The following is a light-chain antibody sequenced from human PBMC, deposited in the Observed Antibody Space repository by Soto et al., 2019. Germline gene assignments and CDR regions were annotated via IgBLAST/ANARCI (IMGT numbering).Light chain of an antibody. CDR2: KAS. CDR1: QSISDW. J-gene: IGKJ5*01. CDR3: LQHNSYPLT. Sequence: DIQMTQSPYTLSASVGDRVKLTCRVSQSISDWLAWYQQKPGKAPKLLIYKASTLKSGVPSRFSGSGSGTEFALTISSLQPEDFATYYCLQHNSYPLTFGQGTRLEIK. V-gene: IGKV1-5*03.